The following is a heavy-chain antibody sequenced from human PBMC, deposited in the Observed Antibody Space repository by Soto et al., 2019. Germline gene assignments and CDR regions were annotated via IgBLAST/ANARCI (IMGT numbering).Heavy chain of an antibody. D-gene: IGHD6-13*01. V-gene: IGHV4-31*02. J-gene: IGHJ4*02. CDR1: GVYIGIGGCY. CDR2: IYYSGST. CDR3: ARDHRGSSSWYLDY. Sequence: TQSPSRTVSGVYIGIGGCYLSWIRQHPGKGLEWIGYIYYSGSTYYNPSLKSRVTISVDTSKNQFSLKLSSVTAADTAVYYCARDHRGSSSWYLDYWGQGTMVTAPQ.